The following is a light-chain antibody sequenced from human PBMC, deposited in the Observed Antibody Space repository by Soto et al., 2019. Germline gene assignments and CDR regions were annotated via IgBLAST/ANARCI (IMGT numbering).Light chain of an antibody. V-gene: IGKV3-20*01. CDR1: QSVSSSH. CDR3: HQYGTSYT. Sequence: VLTQSPASLSLSPGERAALSCRASQSVSSSHLVWYQQKPGQAPRLLIYGASTRATGIPDRFSGSGSGTDFTLTICRLEPEDFALYYCHQYGTSYTFGQGTKLEI. CDR2: GAS. J-gene: IGKJ2*01.